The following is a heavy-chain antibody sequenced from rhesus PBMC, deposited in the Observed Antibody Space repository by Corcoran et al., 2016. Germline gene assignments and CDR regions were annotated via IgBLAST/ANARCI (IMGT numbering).Heavy chain of an antibody. J-gene: IGHJ1*01. Sequence: QVQLQESGPGLVKPSEILSLTCAVSGDSIRGSEWWSWIRQPPGKGLEWIGNIGGGGSDSSSNPSLQSRVDISTDTSTNRFSLRLTSVTAADPAVYYCARHLGSKYSEFWGQGALAIVSS. D-gene: IGHD2-15*01. CDR1: GDSIRGSEW. V-gene: IGHV4-65*02. CDR3: ARHLGSKYSEF. CDR2: IGGGGSDS.